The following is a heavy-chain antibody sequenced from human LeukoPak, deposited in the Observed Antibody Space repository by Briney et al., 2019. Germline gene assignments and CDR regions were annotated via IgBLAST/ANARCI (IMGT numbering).Heavy chain of an antibody. CDR2: ISWNSGSI. Sequence: GRSLRLSCAASGFTFDDYAMHWVRQAPGKGLEWVSGISWNSGSIGYADSVKGRFTISRDNAKNSLYLQMNSLRAEDTALYYCAKDIVSRYYYRFEGFDYWGQGTLVTVFS. CDR1: GFTFDDYA. J-gene: IGHJ4*02. D-gene: IGHD3-22*01. CDR3: AKDIVSRYYYRFEGFDY. V-gene: IGHV3-9*01.